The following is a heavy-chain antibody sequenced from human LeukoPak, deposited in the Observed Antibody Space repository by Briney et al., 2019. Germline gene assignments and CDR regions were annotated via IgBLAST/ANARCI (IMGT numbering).Heavy chain of an antibody. CDR2: IIPILGIA. D-gene: IGHD2-2*02. CDR1: GGTFISYA. Sequence: ASVNVSCKASGGTFISYAISWVRQAPGQGLEWMGRIIPILGIANYAQKFQGRVTITADKSTSTAYMELSSLRSEDTAVYYCARVTAAISGWFDPWGQGTLVTVSS. V-gene: IGHV1-69*04. CDR3: ARVTAAISGWFDP. J-gene: IGHJ5*02.